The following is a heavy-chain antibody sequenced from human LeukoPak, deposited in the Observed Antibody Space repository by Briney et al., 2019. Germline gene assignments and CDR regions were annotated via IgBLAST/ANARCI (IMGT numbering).Heavy chain of an antibody. D-gene: IGHD6-6*01. CDR1: GGSINSSSYY. CDR3: ARDGGSSDFDF. V-gene: IGHV4-39*07. CDR2: IYSSGST. J-gene: IGHJ4*02. Sequence: NPSETLSLTCTVSGGSINSSSYYWGWIRQPPGKGLEWIGSIYSSGSTYSSPSLKSRVTMSLDTSKNQFSLKLSSVTAADTAVYYCARDGGSSDFDFWGQGTLVTVSS.